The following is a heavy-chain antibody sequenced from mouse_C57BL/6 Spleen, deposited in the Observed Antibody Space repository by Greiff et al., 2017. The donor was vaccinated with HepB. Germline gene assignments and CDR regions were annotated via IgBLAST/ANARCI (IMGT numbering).Heavy chain of an antibody. CDR3: ARSGDYYGSSVAWFAY. Sequence: EVQLQQSGPELVKPGASVKMSCKASGYTFTDYNMHWVKQSHGKSLEWIGYINPNNGGTSYNQKFKGKATLTANKSSSTAYMELRSLTSEDSAVYYCARSGDYYGSSVAWFAYWGQGTLVTVSA. CDR1: GYTFTDYN. J-gene: IGHJ3*01. V-gene: IGHV1-22*01. D-gene: IGHD1-1*01. CDR2: INPNNGGT.